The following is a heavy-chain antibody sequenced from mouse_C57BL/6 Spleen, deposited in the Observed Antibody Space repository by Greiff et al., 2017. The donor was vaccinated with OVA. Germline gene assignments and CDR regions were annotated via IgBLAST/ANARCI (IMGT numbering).Heavy chain of an antibody. Sequence: QVQLKQPGAELVKPGASVKVSCKASGYTFTSYWMHWVKQRPGQGLEWIGRIHPSDSDTNYNQKFKGKATLTVDKSSSTAYMQLSSLPSEDSAVYYCAIASIYFDYDAGVCAYWGQGTLVTVSA. CDR2: IHPSDSDT. CDR3: AIASIYFDYDAGVCAY. CDR1: GYTFTSYW. V-gene: IGHV1-74*01. J-gene: IGHJ3*01. D-gene: IGHD2-4*01.